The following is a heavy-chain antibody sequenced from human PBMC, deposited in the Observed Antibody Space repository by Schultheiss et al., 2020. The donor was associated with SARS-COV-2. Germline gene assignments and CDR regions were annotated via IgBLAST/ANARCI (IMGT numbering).Heavy chain of an antibody. CDR1: GFTFDDYA. Sequence: GGSLRLSCAASGFTFDDYAMHWVRQAPGKGLEWVSYISSSGSTIYYADSVKGRFTISRDNAKNSLYLQMNSLRAEDTAVYYCARDHFGDILTGGVDYYYYGMDVWGQGTTVTVSS. V-gene: IGHV3-11*01. CDR3: ARDHFGDILTGGVDYYYYGMDV. J-gene: IGHJ6*02. CDR2: ISSSGSTI. D-gene: IGHD3-9*01.